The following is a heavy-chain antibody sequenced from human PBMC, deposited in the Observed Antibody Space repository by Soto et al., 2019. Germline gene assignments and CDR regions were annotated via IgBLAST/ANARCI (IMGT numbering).Heavy chain of an antibody. V-gene: IGHV1-46*01. D-gene: IGHD3-22*01. CDR2: INPSGGST. Sequence: ASVKVSCKASGYTFTSYYMHWVRQAPGQGLEWMGIINPSGGSTSYAQKFQGRVTMTRDTSTSTVYMELSSLRSEDTAVYYCARDSGAYYYDSSGFDPWGQGTLVTSPQ. CDR1: GYTFTSYY. CDR3: ARDSGAYYYDSSGFDP. J-gene: IGHJ5*02.